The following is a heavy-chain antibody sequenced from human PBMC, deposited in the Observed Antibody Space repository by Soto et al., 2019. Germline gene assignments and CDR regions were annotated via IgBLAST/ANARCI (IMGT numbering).Heavy chain of an antibody. CDR1: GFTFSSYS. D-gene: IGHD6-19*01. J-gene: IGHJ6*02. CDR3: GKRLTVAGPYYYGTDV. V-gene: IGHV3-23*01. CDR2: ISGSGDYT. Sequence: PGGSLRLSCAASGFTFSSYSMSWVRQAPGKGLEWVSSISGSGDYTYYADSVKGRFTISRDNSRNTLYLQMNSLRAEDAAVYYWGKRLTVAGPYYYGTDVWGQGTTVTVSS.